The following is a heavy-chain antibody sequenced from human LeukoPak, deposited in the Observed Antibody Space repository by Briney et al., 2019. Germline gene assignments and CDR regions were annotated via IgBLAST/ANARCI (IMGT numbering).Heavy chain of an antibody. Sequence: ASVKVSCNASRYTFTSYYMHWVRQAPGQGLEWMGIINPSGGSTTYAQKFQGRVTMTRDTSTSTVYMELSSLRSEDTAVYYCARNTLDTAMGAAVDYWGQGTLVTVSS. CDR2: INPSGGST. CDR1: RYTFTSYY. CDR3: ARNTLDTAMGAAVDY. V-gene: IGHV1-46*03. J-gene: IGHJ4*02. D-gene: IGHD5-18*01.